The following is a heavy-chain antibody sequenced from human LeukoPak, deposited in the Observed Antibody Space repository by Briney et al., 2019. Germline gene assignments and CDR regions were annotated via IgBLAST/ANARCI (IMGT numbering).Heavy chain of an antibody. CDR3: ARDHAGSGRAFDN. CDR2: LSSGGINK. J-gene: IGHJ4*02. CDR1: GFPFSSYG. Sequence: PGRSLRLSCAASGFPFSSYGMHWVRQAPGKGLEWVALLSSGGINKHYADSVKGRFIISRDNSMNTLYLQMNSLRVEDTAVYYCARDHAGSGRAFDNWGQGTLATVSS. D-gene: IGHD2-15*01. V-gene: IGHV3-30*03.